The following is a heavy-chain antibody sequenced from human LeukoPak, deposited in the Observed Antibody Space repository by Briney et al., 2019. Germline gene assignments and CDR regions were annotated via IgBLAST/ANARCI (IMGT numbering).Heavy chain of an antibody. CDR2: ITGDGTTT. CDR1: GFTFDDSA. D-gene: IGHD3-22*01. J-gene: IGHJ6*03. CDR3: AKPNKYYDSSGYPVAYYYYYYMDV. V-gene: IGHV3-43*02. Sequence: SGGSLRLSCAASGFTFDDSAMHWVRQAPGRGLEWVSLITGDGTTTYYADSVKGRFTISRDNNKNSLYLQMHSLRTEDTAFYYCAKPNKYYDSSGYPVAYYYYYYMDVWGKGATVTVSS.